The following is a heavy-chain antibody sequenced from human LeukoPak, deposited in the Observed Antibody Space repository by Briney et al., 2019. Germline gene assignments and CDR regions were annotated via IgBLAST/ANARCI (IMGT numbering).Heavy chain of an antibody. J-gene: IGHJ4*02. CDR1: GFTFRSYT. D-gene: IGHD3-10*01. V-gene: IGHV3-21*01. CDR2: ITSSSSDI. CDR3: AREETSRSITMVRGALDY. Sequence: AGGSLRLSCVASGFTFRSYTMNWVRQTPGKGLEWVSSITSSSSDIYYGDSVKGRVTISRDNAKNSLYLQMNSLRAEDTAVYYCAREETSRSITMVRGALDYWGQGSLVTVAS.